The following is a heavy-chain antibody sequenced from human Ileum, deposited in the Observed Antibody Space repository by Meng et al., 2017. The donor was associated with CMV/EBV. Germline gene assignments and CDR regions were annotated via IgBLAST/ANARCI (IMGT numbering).Heavy chain of an antibody. J-gene: IGHJ4*02. D-gene: IGHD3-10*01. CDR3: AADDYGSGSYLFDY. Sequence: GESLQISCAASGFTFINAWMSWVRQAPGKGLEWVGRIKSKTDGGTTDYAAPVKGRFTFSRDDSKNTLYLQMNSLKTEDTAVYYCAADDYGSGSYLFDYWGQGTLVTVSS. CDR1: GFTFINAW. CDR2: IKSKTDGGTT. V-gene: IGHV3-15*01.